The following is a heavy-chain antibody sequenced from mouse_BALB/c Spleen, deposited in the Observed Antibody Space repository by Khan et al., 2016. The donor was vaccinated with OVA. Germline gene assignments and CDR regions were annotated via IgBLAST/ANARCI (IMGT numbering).Heavy chain of an antibody. V-gene: IGHV9-2-1*01. CDR1: GYTFTDYS. J-gene: IGHJ2*01. CDR2: INTETGEP. Sequence: QIQLVQSGPELKKPGETVKISCKASGYTFTDYSMHWVKQAPGKGLKWMGWINTETGEPSYADDFKGRFAFSLETSASTSYLQINNLKNEDTATYFCARDRYDYFDYWGQGTTLTVSS. CDR3: ARDRYDYFDY. D-gene: IGHD2-14*01.